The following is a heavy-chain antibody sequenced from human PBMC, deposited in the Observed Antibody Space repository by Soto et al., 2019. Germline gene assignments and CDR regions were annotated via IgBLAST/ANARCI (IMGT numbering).Heavy chain of an antibody. V-gene: IGHV3-30*18. CDR2: ISYDGSNK. Sequence: GGSLRLSCAASGFTFSSYGMHWVRQAPGKGLEWVAVISYDGSNKYYADSVKGRFTISRDNSKNTLYLQMNSLRAEDTAVYYCAKDRRGYSYGFQWDYFDYWGQETLVTSP. D-gene: IGHD5-18*01. J-gene: IGHJ4*02. CDR1: GFTFSSYG. CDR3: AKDRRGYSYGFQWDYFDY.